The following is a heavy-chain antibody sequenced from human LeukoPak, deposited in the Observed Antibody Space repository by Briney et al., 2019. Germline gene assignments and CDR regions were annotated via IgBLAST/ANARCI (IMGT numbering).Heavy chain of an antibody. CDR2: ISAYNGNT. CDR1: DYTFTSYG. J-gene: IGHJ4*02. CDR3: ARDTAVAGTLDY. V-gene: IGHV1-18*01. D-gene: IGHD6-19*01. Sequence: GASVKVCCKASDYTFTSYGISSVRQAPGQGLEWMGWISAYNGNTNYAQKLQGRVTMTTDTSTSTAYMELRSLRSDDTAVYYCARDTAVAGTLDYWGQGTLVTVSS.